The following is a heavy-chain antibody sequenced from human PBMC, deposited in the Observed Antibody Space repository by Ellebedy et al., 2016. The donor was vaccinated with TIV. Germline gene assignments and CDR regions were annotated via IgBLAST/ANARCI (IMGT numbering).Heavy chain of an antibody. CDR1: GYSFTSYW. D-gene: IGHD3-16*01. CDR2: IYPGDSYT. CDR3: ARGAGGSRSTEYFQH. V-gene: IGHV5-51*01. Sequence: GESLKISCQGSGYSFTSYWIDWLRQMPGKGLEWMGIIYPGDSYTRSSPSFQGQVTISADKSISTAYLQWSSLKASDTARYYCARGAGGSRSTEYFQHWGQGTLVTVSS. J-gene: IGHJ1*01.